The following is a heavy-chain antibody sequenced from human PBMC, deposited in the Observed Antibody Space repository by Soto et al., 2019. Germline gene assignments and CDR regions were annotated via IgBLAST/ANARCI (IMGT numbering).Heavy chain of an antibody. V-gene: IGHV3-33*08. Sequence: VQLVESGGGLVKPGGSLRLSCAASGFTFSSYGMHWVRQAPGKGLEWVAVIWYDGSNKYYADSVKGRFTISRDNSKNTLYLQMNSLRAEDTAVYYCARAPLDYYYYGMDVWGQGTTVTVSS. CDR1: GFTFSSYG. CDR3: ARAPLDYYYYGMDV. CDR2: IWYDGSNK. J-gene: IGHJ6*02.